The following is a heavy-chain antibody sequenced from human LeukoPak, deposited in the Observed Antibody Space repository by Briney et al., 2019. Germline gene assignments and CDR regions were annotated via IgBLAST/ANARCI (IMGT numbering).Heavy chain of an antibody. CDR1: GFTFSSYA. J-gene: IGHJ3*02. V-gene: IGHV3-23*01. D-gene: IGHD3-3*01. Sequence: GGSLRLSCAASGFTFSSYAMSWVRQAPGKGLEWVSAISGSGGSTYYADSVKGRFTISRDNSKNTLYLQMNSLRAEDTAVYYCAKDRWFLECLPNHAAHDAFDIWAKGQWSPSLQ. CDR2: ISGSGGST. CDR3: AKDRWFLECLPNHAAHDAFDI.